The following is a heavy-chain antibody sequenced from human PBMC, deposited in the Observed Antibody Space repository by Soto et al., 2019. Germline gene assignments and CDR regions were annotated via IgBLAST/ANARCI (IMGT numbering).Heavy chain of an antibody. J-gene: IGHJ6*02. Sequence: LSLTCTVSGGSISSGGYYWSWIRQHPGKGLEWIGYIYYSGSTYYNPSLKSRVTISVDTSKNQFSLKLSSVTAADTAVYYCARDGFSRESYYYYGMDVWGQGTTVTVSS. CDR2: IYYSGST. D-gene: IGHD5-18*01. CDR3: ARDGFSRESYYYYGMDV. CDR1: GGSISSGGYY. V-gene: IGHV4-31*03.